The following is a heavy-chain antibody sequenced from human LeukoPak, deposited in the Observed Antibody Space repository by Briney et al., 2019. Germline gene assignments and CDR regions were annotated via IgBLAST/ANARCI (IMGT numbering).Heavy chain of an antibody. V-gene: IGHV3-74*01. CDR2: INNEGSTT. CDR3: ARGVHYGMDV. Sequence: PGGSLRLSCAASGLTFRSYWMHWVRQDPGQELVWVSRINNEGSTTAYADSVKGRFTISRDNANNTVYLQMSSLRAEDTAVYYCARGVHYGMDVWGQGTTVTVSS. J-gene: IGHJ6*02. D-gene: IGHD6-6*01. CDR1: GLTFRSYW.